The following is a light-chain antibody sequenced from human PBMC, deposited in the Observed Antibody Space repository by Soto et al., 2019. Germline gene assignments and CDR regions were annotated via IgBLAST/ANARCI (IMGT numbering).Light chain of an antibody. J-gene: IGKJ1*01. CDR3: QHYNRYRT. CDR2: HAS. CDR1: QRIDRG. Sequence: EIQETKSDFTMTASVADRVTITCRASQRIDRGVAWYQQKPGKDPKILIYHASSLVTGVPSRFSGSGSGTEFTLTSSRLQPDDVATYCCQHYNRYRTFGQGTKV. V-gene: IGKV1-5*01.